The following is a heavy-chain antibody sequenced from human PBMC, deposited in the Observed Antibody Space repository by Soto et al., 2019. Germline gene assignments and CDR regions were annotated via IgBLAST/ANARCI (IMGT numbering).Heavy chain of an antibody. CDR2: IFYSGIT. CDR3: ARAGWSDSWYFDY. Sequence: ETLSLTCTVSDGSISNYYWSWIRQPPGKGLEWIGYIFYSGITNYNPSLKSRVTISVDTSNNQFSLKLSSVTAADTAVYYCARAGWSDSWYFDYWGQGSLVTVSS. V-gene: IGHV4-59*01. J-gene: IGHJ4*02. CDR1: DGSISNYY. D-gene: IGHD6-13*01.